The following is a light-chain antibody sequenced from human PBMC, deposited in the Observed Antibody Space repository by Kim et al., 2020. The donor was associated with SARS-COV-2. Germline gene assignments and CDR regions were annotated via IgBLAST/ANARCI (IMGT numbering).Light chain of an antibody. CDR2: GAS. CDR3: QQYVTAPLT. J-gene: IGKJ4*01. Sequence: SPGERATLSCRASQSVTSNYLAWYQQKPGQAPRPLIFGASSRATGIPDRFSGSGSGTDFSLTISRLESEDSAVYYCQQYVTAPLTFGGGTKVDIK. V-gene: IGKV3-20*01. CDR1: QSVTSNY.